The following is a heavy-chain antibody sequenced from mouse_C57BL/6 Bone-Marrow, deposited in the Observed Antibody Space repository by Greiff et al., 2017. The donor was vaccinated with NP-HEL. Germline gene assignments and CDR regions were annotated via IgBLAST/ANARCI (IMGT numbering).Heavy chain of an antibody. CDR1: GFSLTSYG. V-gene: IGHV2-9*01. D-gene: IGHD1-1*01. Sequence: VKLVESGPGLVAPSQSLSITCTVSGFSLTSYGVDWVRQPPGKGLEWLGVIWGGGSTNYNSALLSRLSISKDNSKSQVFLKINSLQTDDTAMYYCAKEHYYGSSYPYWYFDVWGTGTTVTVSS. CDR3: AKEHYYGSSYPYWYFDV. CDR2: IWGGGST. J-gene: IGHJ1*03.